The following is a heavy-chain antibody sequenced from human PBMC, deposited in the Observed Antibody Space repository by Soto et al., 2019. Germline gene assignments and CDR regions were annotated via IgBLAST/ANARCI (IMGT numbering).Heavy chain of an antibody. CDR3: ARRRGGGSYAFDY. Sequence: SETLSLTCAVYGGSFSGYYWSWIRQPPGKGLEWIGEINHSGSTNYNPSLKSRVTISVDTSKNQFSLKLSSVTAADTAVYYCARRRGGGSYAFDYWGQGTLVTVSS. CDR2: INHSGST. D-gene: IGHD1-26*01. CDR1: GGSFSGYY. V-gene: IGHV4-34*01. J-gene: IGHJ4*02.